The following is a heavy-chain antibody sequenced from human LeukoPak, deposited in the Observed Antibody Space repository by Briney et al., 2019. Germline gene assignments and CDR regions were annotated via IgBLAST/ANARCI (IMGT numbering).Heavy chain of an antibody. V-gene: IGHV3-66*02. CDR1: GFTVSSNY. J-gene: IGHJ4*02. CDR2: IYSGGST. Sequence: GGPLRLSCAASGFTVSSNYMSWVRQAPGKGLEWVSVIYSGGSTYYADSVKGRFTISRDNSKNTLYLQMNSLRAEDTAVYYCARGENYDILTGYFDYWGQGTLVTVSS. D-gene: IGHD3-9*01. CDR3: ARGENYDILTGYFDY.